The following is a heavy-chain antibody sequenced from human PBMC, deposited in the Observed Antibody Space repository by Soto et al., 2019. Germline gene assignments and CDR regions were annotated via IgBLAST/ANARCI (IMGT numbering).Heavy chain of an antibody. V-gene: IGHV1-8*01. D-gene: IGHD6-19*01. Sequence: ASVKVSCKASGYTFTSYDINWLRQATGQGLEGMGWMNPNSGNTGYAQKFHGRATMNRNTSISTASMELSSRRAEDTAVYYGARGDSSGWYAEYFQHWGQGTLVTVSS. CDR1: GYTFTSYD. J-gene: IGHJ1*01. CDR2: MNPNSGNT. CDR3: ARGDSSGWYAEYFQH.